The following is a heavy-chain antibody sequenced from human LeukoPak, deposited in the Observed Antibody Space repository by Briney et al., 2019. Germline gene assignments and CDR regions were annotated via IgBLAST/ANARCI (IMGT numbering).Heavy chain of an antibody. V-gene: IGHV1-8*02. Sequence: GASVKVSCKASGYTFTSYDINWVRQATGQGLEWMGWMNPNSGSTGYAQKFQGRVTMTRNTSIDTAYMELSGLRSEDTAVYYCTRGSLSGSSRDYWGQGTLVTVSS. D-gene: IGHD1-26*01. J-gene: IGHJ4*02. CDR3: TRGSLSGSSRDY. CDR2: MNPNSGST. CDR1: GYTFTSYD.